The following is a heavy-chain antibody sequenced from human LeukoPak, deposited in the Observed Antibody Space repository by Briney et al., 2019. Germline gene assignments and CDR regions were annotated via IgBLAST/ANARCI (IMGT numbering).Heavy chain of an antibody. V-gene: IGHV3-23*01. J-gene: IGHJ4*02. CDR2: ISGNGGGT. CDR3: AKDLRVDILTGYYYGYYFDY. CDR1: GFTFSSYA. Sequence: QTGGSLRLSCAASGFTFSSYAMSWVRQAPGKGLEWVSAISGNGGGTYYADSVKGRFTISRDNSKNTLYLQMNSLRAEDTAIYYCAKDLRVDILTGYYYGYYFDYWGQGTLVTVSS. D-gene: IGHD3-9*01.